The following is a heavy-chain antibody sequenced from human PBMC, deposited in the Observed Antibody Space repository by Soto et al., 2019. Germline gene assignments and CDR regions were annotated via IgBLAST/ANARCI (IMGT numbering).Heavy chain of an antibody. Sequence: ASVKVSCKASGYTFTSYDINWVRQATGQGLEWMGWMNPNSGNTGYAQKFQGRVTMTRNTSISTAYMELRSLRSDDTAVYYCARGDDWNYQNFDYWGQGTLVTVS. J-gene: IGHJ4*02. V-gene: IGHV1-8*01. CDR2: MNPNSGNT. CDR3: ARGDDWNYQNFDY. CDR1: GYTFTSYD. D-gene: IGHD1-7*01.